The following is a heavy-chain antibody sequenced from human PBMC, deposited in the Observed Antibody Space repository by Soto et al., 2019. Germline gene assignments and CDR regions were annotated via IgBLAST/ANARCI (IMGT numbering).Heavy chain of an antibody. CDR2: IYYSGST. D-gene: IGHD1-7*01. Sequence: SSETLSLTCTVSGGSISSSSYYWGWIRQPPGKGLEWIGSIYYSGSTYYNPSLKSRVTISVDTSKNQFSLKLSSVTAADTAVYYCARQGLELPWFDPWGQGTLVTVSS. V-gene: IGHV4-39*01. CDR1: GGSISSSSYY. J-gene: IGHJ5*02. CDR3: ARQGLELPWFDP.